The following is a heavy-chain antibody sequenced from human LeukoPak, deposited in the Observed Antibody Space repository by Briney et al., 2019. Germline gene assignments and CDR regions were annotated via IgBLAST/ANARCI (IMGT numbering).Heavy chain of an antibody. CDR3: ARDLYGSSGWYNVLDY. CDR1: GFTFSSYA. J-gene: IGHJ4*02. Sequence: PGRSLRLSCAASGFTFSSYAMHWVRQAPGKGLEWVAVISYDGSNKYYADSVKGRFTISRDNSKNTLYLQMNSLRAEDTAVYYCARDLYGSSGWYNVLDYWGQGTLVTVSS. D-gene: IGHD6-19*01. CDR2: ISYDGSNK. V-gene: IGHV3-30*04.